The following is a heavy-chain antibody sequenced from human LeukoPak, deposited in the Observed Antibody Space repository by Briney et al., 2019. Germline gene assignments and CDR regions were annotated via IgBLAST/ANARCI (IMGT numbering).Heavy chain of an antibody. Sequence: SETLFLTCTVSGGSISSYYWSWIRQPPGKGLEWIGYIYYSGSTNYNPSLKSRVTISVDTSKNQFSLKLSSVTAADTAVYYCARRDYDILTGWNWFDPWGQGTLVTVSS. CDR3: ARRDYDILTGWNWFDP. CDR2: IYYSGST. D-gene: IGHD3-9*01. J-gene: IGHJ5*02. V-gene: IGHV4-59*08. CDR1: GGSISSYY.